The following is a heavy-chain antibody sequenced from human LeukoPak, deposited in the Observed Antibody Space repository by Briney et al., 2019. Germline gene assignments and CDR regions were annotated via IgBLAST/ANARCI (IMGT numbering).Heavy chain of an antibody. V-gene: IGHV4-39*01. J-gene: IGHJ5*02. Sequence: SDTLSLTCSVSGGSISSSSYFWGWIRQPPGKGLEWFGSIYYRETTHYNPSLKTRVTISVDTSKNQFSLRLTSVTATDTAVYYCARYKEGFMVRGLITKKERAYNWFDPWGQGTRVTVSS. D-gene: IGHD3-10*01. CDR3: ARYKEGFMVRGLITKKERAYNWFDP. CDR1: GGSISSSSYF. CDR2: IYYRETT.